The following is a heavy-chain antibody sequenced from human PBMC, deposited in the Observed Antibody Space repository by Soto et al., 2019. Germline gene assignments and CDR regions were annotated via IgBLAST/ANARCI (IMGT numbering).Heavy chain of an antibody. Sequence: GGSLRLSCAASGFTFSSYGMHWVRQAPGKGLEWVAVIWYDGSNKYYADSVKGRFTISRDNSKNTLYLQMNSLRAEDTAVYYCARDQEYSSTRIDYWGQGTLVTVSS. CDR1: GFTFSSYG. D-gene: IGHD6-6*01. CDR3: ARDQEYSSTRIDY. J-gene: IGHJ4*02. CDR2: IWYDGSNK. V-gene: IGHV3-33*01.